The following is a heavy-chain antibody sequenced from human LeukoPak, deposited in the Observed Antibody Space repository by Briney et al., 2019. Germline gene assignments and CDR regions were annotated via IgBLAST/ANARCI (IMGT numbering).Heavy chain of an antibody. CDR2: MNPNSGNT. CDR3: ARTLDRSYYYVYLS. V-gene: IGHV1-8*01. D-gene: IGHD3-16*01. J-gene: IGHJ4*02. CDR1: GYTFTDFD. Sequence: ASVTVSCKASGYTFTDFDINWVRQAPGRGLEWMGWMNPNSGNTVYAQKFQGRVTMTRDTSINTGRMELTSLTSEDTAVYYCARTLDRSYYYVYLSRGQGTVISVSS.